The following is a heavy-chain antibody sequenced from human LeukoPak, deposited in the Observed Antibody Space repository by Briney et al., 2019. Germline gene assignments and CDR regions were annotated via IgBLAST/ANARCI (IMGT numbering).Heavy chain of an antibody. J-gene: IGHJ3*01. CDR1: GCSSSSYF. V-gene: IGHV4-59*01. CDR3: ASVLDLSKRGLDAFDL. Sequence: PSETLSLTCTVTGCSSSSYFWSWIGQPPGKGLEWIGYVYYSGSTNYNPSLKSRVTISVDTYKKQFSLKLSSATAADTAMYYCASVLDLSKRGLDAFDLRGQGTMVTVSS. CDR2: VYYSGST. D-gene: IGHD3-10*01.